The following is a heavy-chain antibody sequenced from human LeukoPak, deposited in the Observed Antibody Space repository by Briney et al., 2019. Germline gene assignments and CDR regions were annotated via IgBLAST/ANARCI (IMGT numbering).Heavy chain of an antibody. Sequence: GGSLRLSCVASGFTFINYGMHWVRQAPGKGREWVAFIRYDGSNQYYGDSVKGRFTISRDNSKNTMYLQMTSLRAEDTVVYYCAKDIDLTNYYYYMDVWGKGTTVTVSS. CDR3: AKDIDLTNYYYYMDV. CDR1: GFTFINYG. J-gene: IGHJ6*03. CDR2: IRYDGSNQ. V-gene: IGHV3-30*02. D-gene: IGHD3-9*01.